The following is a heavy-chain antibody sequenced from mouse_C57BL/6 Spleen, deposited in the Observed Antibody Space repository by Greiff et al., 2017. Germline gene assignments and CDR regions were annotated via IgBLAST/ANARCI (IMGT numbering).Heavy chain of an antibody. CDR2: IDPETGGT. CDR1: GYTFTDYE. J-gene: IGHJ3*01. D-gene: IGHD1-1*01. V-gene: IGHV1-15*01. CDR3: TSPRRLKGFAY. Sequence: QVQLQQSGAELVRPGASVTLSCKASGYTFTDYEMHWVKQTPVHGLEWIGAIDPETGGTAYNQKFKGKAILTADKSSSTAYMELRSLTSEDSAVYYCTSPRRLKGFAYWGQGTLVTVSA.